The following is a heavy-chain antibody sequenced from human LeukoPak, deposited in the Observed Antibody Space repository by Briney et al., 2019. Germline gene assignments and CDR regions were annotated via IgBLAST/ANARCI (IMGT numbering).Heavy chain of an antibody. CDR1: GYTFTSYG. J-gene: IGHJ6*02. CDR3: ARGPPYYDFWSGYSYYYYYYGMDV. CDR2: ISPYNGNT. V-gene: IGHV1-18*01. Sequence: GASVKVSCKASGYTFTSYGISWVRQAPGQGLEWMGWISPYNGNTNYAQKLQGRVTMTTDTSTSTAYMELRSLRSDDTAVYYCARGPPYYDFWSGYSYYYYYYGMDVWGQGTTVTVSS. D-gene: IGHD3-3*01.